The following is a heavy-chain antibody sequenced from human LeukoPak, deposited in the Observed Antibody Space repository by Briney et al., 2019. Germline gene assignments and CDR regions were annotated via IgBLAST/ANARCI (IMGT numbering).Heavy chain of an antibody. CDR2: IYYSGST. CDR3: ATTLGYCSGGSCLLPYYYYYMDV. Sequence: SETLSLTCTVSGGSISSYYWSWIRQPPGNGLEWIGYIYYSGSTNYNPSLTSRVTISVDTSKNQFSLKLSSVTAADTAAYYCATTLGYCSGGSCLLPYYYYYMDVWGKGTTVTVSS. V-gene: IGHV4-59*01. CDR1: GGSISSYY. J-gene: IGHJ6*03. D-gene: IGHD2-15*01.